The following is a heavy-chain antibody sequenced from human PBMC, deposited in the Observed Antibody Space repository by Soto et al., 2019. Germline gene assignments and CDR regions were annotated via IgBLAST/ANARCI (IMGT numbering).Heavy chain of an antibody. CDR1: GYAFTSYS. Sequence: QVQLVQSGTEVKKSGASVKVSCKASGYAFTSYSVSWVRQAPGQGLDWMGSISTYSGKTNYVQSLQGRVTMTTDTSTTSAYLALRSLRPDDTAIYYCARRYGDPSSSAGFDYWGQGTLVTVAS. CDR2: ISTYSGKT. D-gene: IGHD2-21*02. J-gene: IGHJ4*02. V-gene: IGHV1-18*01. CDR3: ARRYGDPSSSAGFDY.